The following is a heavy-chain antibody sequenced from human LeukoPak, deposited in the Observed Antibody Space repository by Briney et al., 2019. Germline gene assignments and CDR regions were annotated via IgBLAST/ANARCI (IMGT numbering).Heavy chain of an antibody. Sequence: PGGSLRLSCAASGFTFSSYSMNWVRQAPGKGLEWVSSISSSSSYIYYADSVKGRFTISRDNAKNSLYLQMNSLRAEDTAVYYCARPGYDSYYFDYWGQGTLVTVSS. CDR1: GFTFSSYS. CDR2: ISSSSSYI. D-gene: IGHD5-12*01. V-gene: IGHV3-21*01. J-gene: IGHJ4*02. CDR3: ARPGYDSYYFDY.